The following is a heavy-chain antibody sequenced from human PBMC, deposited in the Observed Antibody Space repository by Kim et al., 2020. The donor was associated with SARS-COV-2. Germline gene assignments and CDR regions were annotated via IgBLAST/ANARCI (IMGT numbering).Heavy chain of an antibody. CDR3: ASRGYDILTGYYPRPEGWARGEDGY. V-gene: IGHV4-34*01. D-gene: IGHD3-9*01. Sequence: SETLSLTCAVYGGSFSGYYWSWIRQPPGKGLEWIGEINHSGSTNYNPSLKSRVTISVDTSKNQFSLKLSTVTAADTAGYYCASRGYDILTGYYPRPEGWARGEDGYWGQGTLVTVSS. CDR2: INHSGST. CDR1: GGSFSGYY. J-gene: IGHJ4*02.